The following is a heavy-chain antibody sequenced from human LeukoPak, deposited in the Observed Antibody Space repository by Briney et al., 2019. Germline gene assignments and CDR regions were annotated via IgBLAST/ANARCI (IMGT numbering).Heavy chain of an antibody. CDR3: AGGDSSLNWFGP. V-gene: IGHV3-48*03. CDR1: GFTFSSYE. J-gene: IGHJ5*02. D-gene: IGHD6-13*01. Sequence: GGSLRLSCAASGFTFSSYEMNWVRQAPGKGLEWVSYISSSGSTIYYADSVKGRFTISRDNAKNSLYLQMNSLRAEDTAVYYCAGGDSSLNWFGPWGQGTLVTVSS. CDR2: ISSSGSTI.